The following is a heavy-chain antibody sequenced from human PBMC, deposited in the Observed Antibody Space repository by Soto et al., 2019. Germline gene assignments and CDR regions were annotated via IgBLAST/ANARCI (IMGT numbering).Heavy chain of an antibody. CDR1: GGSVSSGAYY. Sequence: SETLSLTCTVSGGSVSSGAYYWTWIRQRPGKGLEWIGYIYYSGSTYYSPSLKSRLSISLDTSKNQFSLRLSSVTAADTAMYYCARARLRSVYAFDIWGQGTMVTVSS. V-gene: IGHV4-31*03. D-gene: IGHD5-12*01. CDR2: IYYSGST. J-gene: IGHJ3*02. CDR3: ARARLRSVYAFDI.